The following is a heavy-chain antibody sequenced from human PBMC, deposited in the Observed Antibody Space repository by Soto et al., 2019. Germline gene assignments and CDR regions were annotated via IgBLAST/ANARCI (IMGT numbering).Heavy chain of an antibody. J-gene: IGHJ4*02. V-gene: IGHV1-69*02. CDR3: ARSQSCSSTSCYTPQPFDY. D-gene: IGHD2-2*02. CDR1: GGTFSSYT. Sequence: QVQLVQSGAEVKKPGSSVRVSCKASGGTFSSYTINWVRQAPGQGLEWVGRIIPMLDVTNFAQRFQGRVTITADKSTTTAYMELSSLKSEDTAVYYCARSQSCSSTSCYTPQPFDYWGQGTLVTVSS. CDR2: IIPMLDVT.